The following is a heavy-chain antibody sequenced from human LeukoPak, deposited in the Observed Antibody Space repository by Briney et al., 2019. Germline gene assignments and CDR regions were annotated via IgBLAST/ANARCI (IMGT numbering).Heavy chain of an antibody. CDR2: INSDGSNT. Sequence: QSGGSLRLSCAASGFTFSSHWMHWVRQAPGKGLMWVSRINSDGSNTKYAESVKGRFTISRDNAKDTLHLQMNSLRAEDTAVYYCAGGSIGVSGTRNSLDYWGQGILVTVSS. D-gene: IGHD6-19*01. CDR3: AGGSIGVSGTRNSLDY. V-gene: IGHV3-74*03. CDR1: GFTFSSHW. J-gene: IGHJ4*02.